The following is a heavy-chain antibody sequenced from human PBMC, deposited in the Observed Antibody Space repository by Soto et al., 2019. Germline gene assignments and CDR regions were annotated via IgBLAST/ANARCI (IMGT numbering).Heavy chain of an antibody. CDR1: GFTFSSYA. Sequence: QVQLVESGGGVVQPGRSLRLSCEASGFTFSSYAMHWVRQAPGKGLEWVAVISYDGSNKYYADSVKGRFTISRDNSKNTLYLQMNSLRAEDTAVYYCAREEIAVAFDYWGQGTLVTVSS. D-gene: IGHD6-19*01. CDR2: ISYDGSNK. V-gene: IGHV3-30-3*01. J-gene: IGHJ4*02. CDR3: AREEIAVAFDY.